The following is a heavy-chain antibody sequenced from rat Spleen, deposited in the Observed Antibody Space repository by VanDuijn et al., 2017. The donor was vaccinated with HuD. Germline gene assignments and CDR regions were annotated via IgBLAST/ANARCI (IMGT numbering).Heavy chain of an antibody. CDR2: ISPYGDDT. Sequence: EVQLVESGGGLVQPGRSLKLSCAASGFTFSYYGINWIRQAPTRGLEWVAFISPYGDDTYYRDSVKGRFTISRDNARGTLSLQMDSLRSEDTATYYCATEPLNYGGPHWFAYWGQGTLVTVSS. CDR1: GFTFSYYG. J-gene: IGHJ3*01. CDR3: ATEPLNYGGPHWFAY. D-gene: IGHD1-11*01. V-gene: IGHV5-19*01.